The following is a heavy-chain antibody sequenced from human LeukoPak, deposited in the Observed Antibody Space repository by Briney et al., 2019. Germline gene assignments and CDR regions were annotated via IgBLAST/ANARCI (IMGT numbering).Heavy chain of an antibody. CDR1: GFIFSDYA. CDR3: AKTKAFTSGFPLDF. V-gene: IGHV3-23*01. D-gene: IGHD3-22*01. Sequence: GGSLRLSCAASGFIFSDYAMSWVRQAPGKGLEWVSSISGSGGSIYDADSVKGRFTISRDNSKNTLYLQMNSLRAEDTAVYYCAKTKAFTSGFPLDFWGQGTPVTVSS. J-gene: IGHJ4*02. CDR2: ISGSGGSI.